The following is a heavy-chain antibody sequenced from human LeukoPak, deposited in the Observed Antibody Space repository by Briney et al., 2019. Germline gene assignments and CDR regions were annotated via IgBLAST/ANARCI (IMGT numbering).Heavy chain of an antibody. CDR2: ISYDGSNK. V-gene: IGHV3-30*18. Sequence: PGGSLRLSCAASGFTFSSYGMHWVRQAPGKGLEWVAVISYDGSNKYYADSVKGRFTISRDNSKNTLYLQMNSLRAEDTAVYYCAKDDQWLDYYYYYYGMDVWGQGTTVTVSS. J-gene: IGHJ6*02. CDR1: GFTFSSYG. D-gene: IGHD6-19*01. CDR3: AKDDQWLDYYYYYYGMDV.